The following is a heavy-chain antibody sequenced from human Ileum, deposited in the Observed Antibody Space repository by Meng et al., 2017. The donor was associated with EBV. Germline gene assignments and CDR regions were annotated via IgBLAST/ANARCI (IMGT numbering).Heavy chain of an antibody. CDR3: ARGRGYGDYGSLY. CDR1: GGSSSGYY. J-gene: IGHJ4*02. CDR2: INHSGST. D-gene: IGHD4-17*01. Sequence: MQSTRSCVVLLKPTDALSTTSAVYGGSSSGYYGGWLRKPPGEGLEWIGEINHSGSTTYNPSLKSRVTISVDTSKNQFSLKLSSVTAADTAVYYCARGRGYGDYGSLYWGQGTLVTVSS. V-gene: IGHV4-34*01.